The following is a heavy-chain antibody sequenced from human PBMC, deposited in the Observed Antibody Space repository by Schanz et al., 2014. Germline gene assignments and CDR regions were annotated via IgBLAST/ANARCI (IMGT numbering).Heavy chain of an antibody. CDR1: GLNFDYYG. V-gene: IGHV3-33*03. D-gene: IGHD5-12*01. CDR2: IGYDGSEK. Sequence: QVQLVESGGGVVQPGRSLRLSCATSGLNFDYYGMNWVRQAPGKGLEWVANIGYDGSEKYYVDSVKGRFTISRDNAKNTLYLQMNSLRAEDTAVYYCAGAVATIRADSFDIWGQGTMVAVSS. J-gene: IGHJ3*02. CDR3: AGAVATIRADSFDI.